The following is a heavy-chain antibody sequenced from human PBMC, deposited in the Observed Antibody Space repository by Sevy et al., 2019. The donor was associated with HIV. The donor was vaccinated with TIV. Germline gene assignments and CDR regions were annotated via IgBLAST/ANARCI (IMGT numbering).Heavy chain of an antibody. Sequence: GGSLRLSCVASGFTLNSYWMSWVRQAPGKGLEWVANIKQDGSVKYYVNSVKGRFTISRDNARNLLYLQTNSLRVEDTALYYCVRAIAADGSFWGQGTLVTVSS. J-gene: IGHJ4*02. CDR3: VRAIAADGSF. V-gene: IGHV3-7*01. CDR2: IKQDGSVK. D-gene: IGHD6-13*01. CDR1: GFTLNSYW.